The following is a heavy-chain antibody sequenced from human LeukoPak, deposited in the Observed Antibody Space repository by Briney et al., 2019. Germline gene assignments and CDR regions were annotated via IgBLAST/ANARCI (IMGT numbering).Heavy chain of an antibody. CDR3: ARGLTRYFDWLLPMRRHWFDP. J-gene: IGHJ5*02. Sequence: PGGSLRLSCAASGFTVSSNYMSWVRQPPGKGLEWIGEINDSGSTNYNPSLKSRVTISVDTSKNQFSLKLSSVTAADTAVYYCARGLTRYFDWLLPMRRHWFDPWGQGTLVTVSS. CDR1: GFTVSSNY. V-gene: IGHV4-34*01. D-gene: IGHD3-9*01. CDR2: INDSGST.